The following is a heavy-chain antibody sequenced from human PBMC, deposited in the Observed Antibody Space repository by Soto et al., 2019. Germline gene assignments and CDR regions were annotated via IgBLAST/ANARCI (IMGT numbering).Heavy chain of an antibody. CDR3: ARSMIVPVGNWFDP. V-gene: IGHV2-5*02. CDR2: ISWDDEK. CDR1: GFSVTTIVGV. Sequence: PPHTLTLTCTFSGFSVTTIVGVLVFILRSLGKALEWLALISWDDEKRYSPSLKSRLTISKDTSKNQVVLTMTNMDPADRGTYYCARSMIVPVGNWFDPWGQGTLVTVSS. D-gene: IGHD3-22*01. J-gene: IGHJ5*01.